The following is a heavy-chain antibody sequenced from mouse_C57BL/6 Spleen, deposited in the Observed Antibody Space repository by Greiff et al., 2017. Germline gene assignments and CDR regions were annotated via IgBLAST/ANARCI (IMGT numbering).Heavy chain of an antibody. CDR1: GYTFTSYW. J-gene: IGHJ2*01. D-gene: IGHD2-1*01. Sequence: VQLQQPGAELVMPGASVKLSCKASGYTFTSYWMHWVKQRPGQGLEWIGEIDPSDSYTNYNQKFKGKSTLTVDKSSSTAYMQLSSLTSEDSAVYYCSYGNSYFDDWGQGTTLTVSS. CDR3: SYGNSYFDD. V-gene: IGHV1-69*01. CDR2: IDPSDSYT.